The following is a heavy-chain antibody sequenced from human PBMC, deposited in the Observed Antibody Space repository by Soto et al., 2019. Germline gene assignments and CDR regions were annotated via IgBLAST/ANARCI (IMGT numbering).Heavy chain of an antibody. V-gene: IGHV1-2*02. CDR2: VNLNTGGT. J-gene: IGHJ6*02. Sequence: QVQPVQSGAEVKKPGDSVKVSCKASGYSFTGHYMHWVRRAPGQGLEWMGWVNLNTGGTDYAQEFQGRVTRTTATSIRTVYLEVTRLKFDDTSIYYCARDPSSFLGRVYGMDVWGQGTAVTVSS. CDR3: ARDPSSFLGRVYGMDV. CDR1: GYSFTGHY.